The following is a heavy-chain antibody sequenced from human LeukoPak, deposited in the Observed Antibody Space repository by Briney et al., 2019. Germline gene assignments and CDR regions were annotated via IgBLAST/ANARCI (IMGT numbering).Heavy chain of an antibody. CDR2: TYYRSKWYY. V-gene: IGHV6-1*01. D-gene: IGHD1-26*01. Sequence: SQTLSLTCAISGDSVSSKSAAWNWIRQSPSRGLEWLGRTYYRSKWYYDYAVAVKSRISINPDTSKHQFSLQLSSVPPEHTAVYYCARDPVGGSTIFDYWGQGTLVTVSS. CDR1: GDSVSSKSAA. CDR3: ARDPVGGSTIFDY. J-gene: IGHJ4*02.